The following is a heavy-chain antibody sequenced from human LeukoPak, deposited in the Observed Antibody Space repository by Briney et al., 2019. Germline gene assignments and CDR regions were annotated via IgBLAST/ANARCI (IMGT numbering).Heavy chain of an antibody. Sequence: GGSLRLSCAASGFTFSSYAMHWVRQAPGKGLKWVAFIRYDGSNKYYADSVKGRFTISRDNSKNTLYLQMNSLRAEDTAVYYCAKDQAWFGETLRAAFDIWGQGTMVTVSS. CDR1: GFTFSSYA. D-gene: IGHD3-10*01. CDR2: IRYDGSNK. CDR3: AKDQAWFGETLRAAFDI. J-gene: IGHJ3*02. V-gene: IGHV3-30*02.